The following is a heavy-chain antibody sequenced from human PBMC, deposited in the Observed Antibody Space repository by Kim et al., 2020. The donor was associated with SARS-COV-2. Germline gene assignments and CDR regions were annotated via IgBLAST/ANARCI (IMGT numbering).Heavy chain of an antibody. CDR2: IWYDGSNK. J-gene: IGHJ4*02. D-gene: IGHD6-13*01. Sequence: GGSLRLSCAASGFTFSSYGMHWVRQAPGKGLEWVAVIWYDGSNKYYADSVKGRFTISRDNSKNTLYLQMNSLRAEDTAVYYCAKDSSSWYALPPRNYFDYWGQGTLVTVSS. CDR3: AKDSSSWYALPPRNYFDY. CDR1: GFTFSSYG. V-gene: IGHV3-33*06.